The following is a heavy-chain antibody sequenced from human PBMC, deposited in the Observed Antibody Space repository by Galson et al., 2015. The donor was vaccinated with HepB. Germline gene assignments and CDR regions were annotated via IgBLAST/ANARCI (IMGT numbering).Heavy chain of an antibody. CDR1: GDSVSSNSAA. V-gene: IGHV6-1*01. CDR3: AREHPDGGNFAGGLDY. J-gene: IGHJ4*02. D-gene: IGHD4-23*01. Sequence: CAITGDSVSSNSAAWNWIRQSPSRGLEWLGRIYYRSKWYNDYAVSVKSRITINPDTSKNQFSLQLNSVTPEDTAVYYCAREHPDGGNFAGGLDYWGQGTLVTVSS. CDR2: IYYRSKWYN.